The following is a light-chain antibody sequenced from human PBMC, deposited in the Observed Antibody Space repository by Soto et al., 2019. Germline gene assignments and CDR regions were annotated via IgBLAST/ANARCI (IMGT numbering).Light chain of an antibody. CDR1: SSDVGGSNF. CDR3: SSFTSDSKEV. CDR2: DVS. V-gene: IGLV2-14*01. J-gene: IGLJ3*02. Sequence: QSALTQPASVSGSPGQSITISCTGTSSDVGGSNFLSWYQQHPGKAPQLLIYDVSHRPSGVSNRFSGSKSGNTASLTISGLQAEDEADYYCSSFTSDSKEVFGAGTMLTVL.